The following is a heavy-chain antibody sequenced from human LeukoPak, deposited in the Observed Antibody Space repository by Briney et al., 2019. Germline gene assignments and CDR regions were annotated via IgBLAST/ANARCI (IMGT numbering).Heavy chain of an antibody. CDR3: ARVSDFWSGYYDHHYYFDY. CDR1: GGTFIIYA. J-gene: IGHJ4*02. D-gene: IGHD3-3*01. CDR2: IIPILGIA. V-gene: IGHV1-69*04. Sequence: SVTVSFTASGGTFIIYAISWVRPAPGQGLAWMGRIIPILGIANYAQKFQGRVTITADKSTSTAYMELSSLRSEDTAVYYCARVSDFWSGYYDHHYYFDYWGQGTLVTVSS.